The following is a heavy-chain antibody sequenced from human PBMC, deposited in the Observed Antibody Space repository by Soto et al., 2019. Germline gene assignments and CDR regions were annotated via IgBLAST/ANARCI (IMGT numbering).Heavy chain of an antibody. CDR1: GFSLTTSGMS. V-gene: IGHV2-70*01. CDR2: IGWDDDK. J-gene: IGHJ4*02. Sequence: SGPTLVNPTQTLTLTCTFSGFSLTTSGMSVSWIRQSPGRALEWLALIGWDDDKYYNTSLKSRLAISRDTSKNQVVLTMTDMDPVETATYYCARTHVAGAIPWYYFDYWGQGALVTVSS. CDR3: ARTHVAGAIPWYYFDY. D-gene: IGHD1-26*01.